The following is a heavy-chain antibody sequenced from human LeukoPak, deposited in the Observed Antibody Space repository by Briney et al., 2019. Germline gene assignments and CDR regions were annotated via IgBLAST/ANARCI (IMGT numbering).Heavy chain of an antibody. CDR3: ARVPYDSSGRDAFDI. J-gene: IGHJ3*02. V-gene: IGHV1-8*01. D-gene: IGHD3-22*01. CDR2: MNPNSGNT. Sequence: ASVKVSCKASGYTFTSYDINWVRQATGQGLEWMGWMNPNSGNTGYAQKFQGRVTMTRNTSISTACMELSSLRSEDTAVYYCARVPYDSSGRDAFDIWGQGTMVTVSS. CDR1: GYTFTSYD.